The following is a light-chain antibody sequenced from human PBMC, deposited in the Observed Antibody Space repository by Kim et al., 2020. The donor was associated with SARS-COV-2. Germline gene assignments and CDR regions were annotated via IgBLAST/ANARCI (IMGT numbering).Light chain of an antibody. Sequence: LSAGETASLSCRASQIVSSYLAWYQQKPGQAPRLLIYDASNRATGIPARFSGSGSGTDFTLTISSLEPEDFAVYYCQQRSNWPVTFGQGTRLEIK. V-gene: IGKV3-11*01. CDR2: DAS. CDR1: QIVSSY. J-gene: IGKJ5*01. CDR3: QQRSNWPVT.